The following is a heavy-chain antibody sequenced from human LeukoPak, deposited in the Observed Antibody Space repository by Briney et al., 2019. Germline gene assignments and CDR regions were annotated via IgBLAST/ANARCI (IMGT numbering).Heavy chain of an antibody. CDR3: ARVPYYYDSSGYYWYFDL. D-gene: IGHD3-22*01. CDR2: IIYVGST. CDR1: GGSISGYY. Sequence: KPSETLSLTCTVSGGSISGYYWSWIRQPPGKGLEWIGYIIYVGSTNYNPSLKSRVTISVDTSKNQFSLKLSSVTAADTAVYYCARVPYYYDSSGYYWYFDLWGRGTLVTVSS. J-gene: IGHJ2*01. V-gene: IGHV4-59*01.